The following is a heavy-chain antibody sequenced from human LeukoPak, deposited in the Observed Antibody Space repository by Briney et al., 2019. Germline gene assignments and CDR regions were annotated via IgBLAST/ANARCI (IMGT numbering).Heavy chain of an antibody. CDR3: ARKNSFDAFDI. CDR1: GYTFSHYA. Sequence: GASVKVSCKASGYTFSHYAMNWVRQVPGQGLEWMGWIHTNTGNPTYAQGFTGRFVFSLDTSVSTTYLQISDIKAEDNAVHYCARKNSFDAFDIWGQGTMVTVSS. D-gene: IGHD2/OR15-2a*01. V-gene: IGHV7-4-1*02. CDR2: IHTNTGNP. J-gene: IGHJ3*02.